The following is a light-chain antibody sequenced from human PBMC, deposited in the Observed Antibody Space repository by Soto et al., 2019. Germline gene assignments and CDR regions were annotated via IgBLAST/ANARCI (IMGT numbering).Light chain of an antibody. CDR2: EVS. Sequence: QSALTQPASVSGSPGQSITISCTGTSSDVGGYNYVSWYQQHPGKAPKLMIYEVSNRPSGVSNRFSCSKSGNTASLTISGLQAEDEAEYYCSSNTSRSTRYVFGTGTMLTVL. CDR3: SSNTSRSTRYV. V-gene: IGLV2-14*01. CDR1: SSDVGGYNY. J-gene: IGLJ1*01.